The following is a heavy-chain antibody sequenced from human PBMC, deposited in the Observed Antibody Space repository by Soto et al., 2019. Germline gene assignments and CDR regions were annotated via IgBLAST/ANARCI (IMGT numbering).Heavy chain of an antibody. J-gene: IGHJ4*02. V-gene: IGHV3-23*01. CDR3: AKDDGSSWYVDY. D-gene: IGHD6-13*01. Sequence: PVGSLRLSCAASGFTFSSYAMSWVRQAPGKGLEWVSGISGSGGRTYYADSVKGRFTISRDNSKNTLYLQMNSLRAEDTALYYCAKDDGSSWYVDYWGQGTLVTVSS. CDR2: ISGSGGRT. CDR1: GFTFSSYA.